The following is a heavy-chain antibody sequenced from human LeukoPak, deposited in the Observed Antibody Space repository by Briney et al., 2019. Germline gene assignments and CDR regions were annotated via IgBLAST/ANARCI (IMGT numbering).Heavy chain of an antibody. J-gene: IGHJ4*02. V-gene: IGHV4-38-2*02. Sequence: SETLSLTCAASGYSISSGYYWGWIRQPPGKGLEWIGSIYHSGSTYYNPSLKSRVTISVDTSMNRFSLKLSSVTAADTAVYYCARDLSGYGDYSSPDYWGQGTLVTVPS. CDR1: GYSISSGYY. D-gene: IGHD4-17*01. CDR2: IYHSGST. CDR3: ARDLSGYGDYSSPDY.